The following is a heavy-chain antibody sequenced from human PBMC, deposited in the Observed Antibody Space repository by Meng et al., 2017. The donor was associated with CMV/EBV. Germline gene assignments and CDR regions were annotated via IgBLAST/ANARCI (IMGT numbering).Heavy chain of an antibody. Sequence: SGYTLTSYGISWVRQAPGQGLEWMGWISAYNGNTNYAQKLQGRVTMTTDTSTSTAYMELRSLRSDDTAVYYCARSPPGAILYYFDYWGQGTLVTVSS. D-gene: IGHD3-10*01. J-gene: IGHJ4*02. CDR1: GYTLTSYG. CDR2: ISAYNGNT. V-gene: IGHV1-18*01. CDR3: ARSPPGAILYYFDY.